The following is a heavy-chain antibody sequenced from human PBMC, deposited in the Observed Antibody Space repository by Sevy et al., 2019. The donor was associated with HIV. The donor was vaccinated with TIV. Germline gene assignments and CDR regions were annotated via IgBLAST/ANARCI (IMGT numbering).Heavy chain of an antibody. V-gene: IGHV3-21*01. J-gene: IGHJ3*02. Sequence: GGSLRLSCAASEFVFSSYTMNWVRQAPGKGLECVSAISSGSDYIYYADSVKGRFTISRDNAKNSLYLQMHCLRAEDTALYYCARTYYYDDSGYYLGYGFDIWGQGTMVTVSS. CDR1: EFVFSSYT. D-gene: IGHD3-22*01. CDR2: ISSGSDYI. CDR3: ARTYYYDDSGYYLGYGFDI.